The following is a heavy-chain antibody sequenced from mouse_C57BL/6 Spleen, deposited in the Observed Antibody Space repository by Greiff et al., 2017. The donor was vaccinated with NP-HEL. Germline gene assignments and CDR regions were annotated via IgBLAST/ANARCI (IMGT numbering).Heavy chain of an antibody. CDR2: INPSSGYT. D-gene: IGHD3-2*02. CDR1: GYTFTSYW. J-gene: IGHJ4*01. Sequence: QVHVKQSGAELAKPGASVKLSCKASGYTFTSYWMHWVKQRPGQGLEWIGYINPSSGYTKYNQKFKDKATLTADKSSSTAYMQLSSLTYEDSAVYYCARSGAQATFPADYWGQGTSVTVSS. V-gene: IGHV1-7*01. CDR3: ARSGAQATFPADY.